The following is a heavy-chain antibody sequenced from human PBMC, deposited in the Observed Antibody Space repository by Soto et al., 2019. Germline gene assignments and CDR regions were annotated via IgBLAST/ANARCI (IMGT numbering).Heavy chain of an antibody. V-gene: IGHV3-15*07. CDR1: GFTFSNAW. CDR2: IKSKTDGGTT. J-gene: IGHJ3*02. Sequence: GGSLRLSCAASGFTFSNAWMNWVRQAPGKGLEWVGRIKSKTDGGTTDYAAPVKGRFTISRDDSKNTLYLQMNSLKTEDTAVYYCTTESMVRGPFNAFDIWGQGTMVTVSS. D-gene: IGHD3-10*01. CDR3: TTESMVRGPFNAFDI.